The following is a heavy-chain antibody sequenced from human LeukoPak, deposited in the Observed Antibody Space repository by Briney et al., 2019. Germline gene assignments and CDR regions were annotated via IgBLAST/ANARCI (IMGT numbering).Heavy chain of an antibody. CDR3: ARDSKYYYDSSGYYTFDY. Sequence: KPSETLSLTCTVSGGSISSYYWSWIRQPAGKGLEWIGRIYTSGSTNYNPSLKSRVTMSVDTSKNQFSLKLSSVTAADTAVYYCARDSKYYYDSSGYYTFDYWGQGTLVTVSS. CDR2: IYTSGST. V-gene: IGHV4-4*07. J-gene: IGHJ4*02. D-gene: IGHD3-22*01. CDR1: GGSISSYY.